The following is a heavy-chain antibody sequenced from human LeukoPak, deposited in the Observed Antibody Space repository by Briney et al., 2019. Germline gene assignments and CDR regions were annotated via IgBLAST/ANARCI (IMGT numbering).Heavy chain of an antibody. J-gene: IGHJ5*02. Sequence: GGSLRLSCAASGFTFSSYAMSWVRQAPGKGLEWVSAISGSGGSTYYADSVKGRFTISRDNSKNTLYLQMNSLRAEDTAVYHCARLGYCSSTSCTSDNWFDPWGQGTLVTVSS. CDR1: GFTFSSYA. CDR2: ISGSGGST. D-gene: IGHD2-2*03. CDR3: ARLGYCSSTSCTSDNWFDP. V-gene: IGHV3-23*01.